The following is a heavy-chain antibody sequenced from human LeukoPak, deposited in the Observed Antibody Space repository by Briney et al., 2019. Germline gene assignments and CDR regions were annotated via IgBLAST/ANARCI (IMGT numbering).Heavy chain of an antibody. V-gene: IGHV4-59*01. Sequence: SETLSLTCTVSGGSLSSYYWSWIRQPPGKGLEWIGYIYYSGSTNYNPSLKSRVTISVDTSKNQFSLKLSSVTAADTAVYYCARVRFLEWLLTPDAFDIWGQGTMVTVSS. CDR2: IYYSGST. CDR1: GGSLSSYY. J-gene: IGHJ3*02. D-gene: IGHD3-3*01. CDR3: ARVRFLEWLLTPDAFDI.